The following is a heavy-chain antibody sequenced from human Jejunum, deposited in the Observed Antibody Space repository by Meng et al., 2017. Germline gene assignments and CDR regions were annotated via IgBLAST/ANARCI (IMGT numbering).Heavy chain of an antibody. CDR2: IYYSGST. J-gene: IGHJ2*01. CDR1: GASMSSGNYY. CDR3: ARVNWTSSYWYFDL. Sequence: QRPGPVRVKPPLTLPLTCTVSGASMSSGNYYWTWIRQHPGKGLEWIGYIYYSGSTYYNPSLQSLVTISIDMSENQFSLKLTSVTAADTAVYYCARVNWTSSYWYFDLWGRGTLVTVSS. D-gene: IGHD1-1*01. V-gene: IGHV4-31*01.